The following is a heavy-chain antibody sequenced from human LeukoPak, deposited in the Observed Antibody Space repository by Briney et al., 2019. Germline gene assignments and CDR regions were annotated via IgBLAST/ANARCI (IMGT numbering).Heavy chain of an antibody. CDR2: FDPEDGET. CDR3: ARGVDD. CDR1: GYTLTELS. V-gene: IGHV1-24*01. Sequence: GASVKVSCKVSGYTLTELSMHWVRQAPGKGLEWMGGFDPEDGETIYAQKLQGRVTMTTDTSTSTAYMELRSLRSDDTAVYYCARGVDDWGQGTLVTVST. J-gene: IGHJ4*02.